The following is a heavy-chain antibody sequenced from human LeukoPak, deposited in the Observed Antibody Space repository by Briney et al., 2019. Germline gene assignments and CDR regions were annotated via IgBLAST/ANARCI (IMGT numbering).Heavy chain of an antibody. V-gene: IGHV1-18*01. D-gene: IGHD3-22*01. CDR2: ISAYNGNT. J-gene: IGHJ4*02. CDR1: GYTLTSYG. CDR3: ARAGVTYYYDSSGYYYFDY. Sequence: SVKVSCKASGYTLTSYGISWVRQAPGQGLEWMGWISAYNGNTNYAQKLQGRVTMTTDTSTSTAYMELRSLRSDDTAVYYCARAGVTYYYDSSGYYYFDYWGQGTLVTVSS.